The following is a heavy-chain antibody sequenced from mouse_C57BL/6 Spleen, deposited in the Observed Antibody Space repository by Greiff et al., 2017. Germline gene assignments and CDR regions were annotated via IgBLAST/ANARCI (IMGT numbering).Heavy chain of an antibody. J-gene: IGHJ2*01. V-gene: IGHV3-6*01. CDR1: GYSITSGYY. CDR3: ASEDYYGSRSY. Sequence: EVKLQESGPGLVKPSQSLSLTCSVTGYSITSGYYWNWIRQFPGNKLEWMGYISYDGSNNYNPSLKNRISITRDTSKNQFFLKLNSVTTEDTATYYCASEDYYGSRSYWGQGTTLTVSS. CDR2: ISYDGSN. D-gene: IGHD1-1*01.